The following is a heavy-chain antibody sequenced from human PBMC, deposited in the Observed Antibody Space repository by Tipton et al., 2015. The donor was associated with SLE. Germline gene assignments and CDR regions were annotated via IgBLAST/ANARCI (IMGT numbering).Heavy chain of an antibody. V-gene: IGHV4-34*12. CDR3: ARVRFFDY. CDR2: VFRGGST. J-gene: IGHJ4*02. D-gene: IGHD3-3*01. CDR1: GDSLSGQY. Sequence: TLSLTCSVYGDSLSGQYWSWIRQPPGKGLEWIGEVFRGGSTNYSPSLESRVTITVDMSKNQFSLSLNSVTAADTAVYYCARVRFFDYWGQGALVTVSS.